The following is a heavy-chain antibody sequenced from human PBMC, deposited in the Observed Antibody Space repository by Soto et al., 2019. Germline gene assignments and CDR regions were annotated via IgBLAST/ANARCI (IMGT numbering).Heavy chain of an antibody. D-gene: IGHD3-10*01. CDR1: GFTFSTYW. J-gene: IGHJ4*02. Sequence: EVRLVESGGGLVQPGGSLRLSCAASGFTFSTYWMHWVRQAPGKGLVWVSRINGDGTTTQYADSVKGRFTISRDNAKNTLYLQMNTLRDDDTAMYYCASIPMVRGPSDYWGQGTLVTVSS. CDR3: ASIPMVRGPSDY. V-gene: IGHV3-74*02. CDR2: INGDGTTT.